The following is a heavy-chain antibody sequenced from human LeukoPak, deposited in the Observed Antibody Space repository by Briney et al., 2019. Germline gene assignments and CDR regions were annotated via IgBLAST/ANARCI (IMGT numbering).Heavy chain of an antibody. CDR3: AREGESNSFDY. V-gene: IGHV7-4-1*02. D-gene: IGHD3-16*01. CDR1: GYTFTTYP. CDR2: IDTNTGSP. J-gene: IGHJ4*02. Sequence: ASVKVSCKASGYTFTTYPINWVRQAPGQGLEWMGWIDTNTGSPTYAQGLTGRFVFSLDTSVSTAYLQISSLKAEDTAVYYCAREGESNSFDYWGQGTLVTVSS.